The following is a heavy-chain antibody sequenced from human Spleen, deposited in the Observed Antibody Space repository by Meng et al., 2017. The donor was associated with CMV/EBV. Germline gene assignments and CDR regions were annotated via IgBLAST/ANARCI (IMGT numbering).Heavy chain of an antibody. V-gene: IGHV3-30*02. CDR3: AKGGPQWLVESYFDY. J-gene: IGHJ4*02. CDR2: IRYDGSHD. D-gene: IGHD6-19*01. CDR1: GFTFSSYA. Sequence: GESLKISCAASGFTFSSYAMHWVRQAPGKGLEWVTFIRYDGSHDYYADSVKGRFTISRDSSKNTLYLQMNRLRVEDTALYYCAKGGPQWLVESYFDYWGQGTLVTVSS.